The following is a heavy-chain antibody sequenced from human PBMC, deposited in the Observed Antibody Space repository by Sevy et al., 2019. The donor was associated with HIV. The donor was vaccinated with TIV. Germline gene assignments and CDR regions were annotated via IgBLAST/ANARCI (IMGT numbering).Heavy chain of an antibody. Sequence: GGSRLSCAASGFTFSSYAMHWVRQDPGKGLEWVAVISYDGSNKYYADSVKGRFTISRDNSKNTLYLQMNSLRAEDTAVYYCASWGGYSGLWGQGTLVTVSS. V-gene: IGHV3-30-3*01. CDR3: ASWGGYSGL. CDR2: ISYDGSNK. J-gene: IGHJ4*02. CDR1: GFTFSSYA. D-gene: IGHD5-12*01.